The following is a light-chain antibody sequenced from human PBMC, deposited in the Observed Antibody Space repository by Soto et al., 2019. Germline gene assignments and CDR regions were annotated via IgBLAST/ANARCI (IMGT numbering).Light chain of an antibody. CDR1: QDISNY. J-gene: IGKJ1*01. CDR3: QQSYNSPQT. Sequence: DSQITQSPSSLSASVLDRVTITFQASQDISNYLNWYQLKPGKPPRLLIYAASSLQSGVPSRFSGSGSGTDFTLTISSLQPEDFATYSCQQSYNSPQTFGRGTKVDIK. CDR2: AAS. V-gene: IGKV1-39*01.